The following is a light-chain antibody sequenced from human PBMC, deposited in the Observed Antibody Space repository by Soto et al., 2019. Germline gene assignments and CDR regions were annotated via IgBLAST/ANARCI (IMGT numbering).Light chain of an antibody. V-gene: IGKV3-15*01. J-gene: IGKJ5*01. CDR3: QQYSNWPPIT. CDR2: GAS. CDR1: QSINSN. Sequence: EVLMTQSPATLSVSPVDRATLSCRASQSINSNLAWYQQQPGQAPRLLIYGASTRATGIPARFSGSGSGTEFTLTISSLQSEDFAVYYCQQYSNWPPITFGQGTRLEIK.